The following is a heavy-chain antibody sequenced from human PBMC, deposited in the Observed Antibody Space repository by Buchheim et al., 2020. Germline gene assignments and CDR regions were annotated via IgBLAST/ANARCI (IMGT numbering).Heavy chain of an antibody. D-gene: IGHD6-19*01. Sequence: VKKPGSSVKVSCKASGGTFSSYAISWVRQAPGQGLEWMGRIIPILGIANYAQKFQGRVTITADKSTSTAYMELSSLRSEDTAVYYWATSDSSGWYFDYWGQGTL. CDR2: IIPILGIA. V-gene: IGHV1-69*04. J-gene: IGHJ4*02. CDR3: ATSDSSGWYFDY. CDR1: GGTFSSYA.